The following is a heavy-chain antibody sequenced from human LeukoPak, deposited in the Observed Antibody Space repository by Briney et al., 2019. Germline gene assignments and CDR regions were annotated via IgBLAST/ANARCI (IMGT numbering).Heavy chain of an antibody. Sequence: GGSLRLSCAASGFTFSDHVMSWVRQAPGKGLEWVSAISGSGGSTYYADSVKGRFTISRDNSKNTLYLQMNSLRAEDTAVYYCAKEPSYYYGSGSHFDYWGQGTLVTVSS. CDR2: ISGSGGST. D-gene: IGHD3-10*01. J-gene: IGHJ4*02. V-gene: IGHV3-23*01. CDR1: GFTFSDHV. CDR3: AKEPSYYYGSGSHFDY.